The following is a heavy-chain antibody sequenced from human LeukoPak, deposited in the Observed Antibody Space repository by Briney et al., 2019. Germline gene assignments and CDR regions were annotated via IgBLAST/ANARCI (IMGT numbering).Heavy chain of an antibody. J-gene: IGHJ3*02. Sequence: PGGSLRLSCAASGFTFSSYSMNWVRQAPGKGLEWVSSISSGSSYIYYADSVKGRFTISRDNAKNSLYLQMNSLRAEDTAVYYCARVPVLRYFDWPGDAFDIWGQGTMVTVSS. CDR2: ISSGSSYI. D-gene: IGHD3-9*01. CDR3: ARVPVLRYFDWPGDAFDI. CDR1: GFTFSSYS. V-gene: IGHV3-21*01.